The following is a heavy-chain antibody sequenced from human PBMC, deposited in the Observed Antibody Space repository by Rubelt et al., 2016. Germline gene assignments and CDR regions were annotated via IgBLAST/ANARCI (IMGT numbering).Heavy chain of an antibody. V-gene: IGHV3-48*03. J-gene: IGHJ5*02. CDR3: ARGDFGPTNWFDP. D-gene: IGHD3-3*01. Sequence: EVQLVESGGGLVQPGGSLRLSCAASGFTFSSYEMNWVRQAPGKGLEWVSYISSSGSTIYYADSVKGRFTISSEKAKNSLYLQRNSLRAEDTAVYYCARGDFGPTNWFDPWGQGTLVTVSS. CDR2: ISSSGSTI. CDR1: GFTFSSYE.